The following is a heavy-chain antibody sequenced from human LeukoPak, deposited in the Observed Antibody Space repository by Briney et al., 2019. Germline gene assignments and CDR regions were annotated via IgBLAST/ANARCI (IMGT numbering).Heavy chain of an antibody. CDR2: IYTSGST. Sequence: SQTLSLTCTVSGGSISSGSYYWSWIRQPAGKGLEWIGRIYTSGSTNYNPSLKSRVTISVDTSKNQFSLKLSSVTAADTAVYYCAGTAKSVLSSGSYYLTPYYYYMDVWGKGTTVTISS. V-gene: IGHV4-61*02. CDR3: AGTAKSVLSSGSYYLTPYYYYMDV. D-gene: IGHD3-10*01. CDR1: GGSISSGSYY. J-gene: IGHJ6*03.